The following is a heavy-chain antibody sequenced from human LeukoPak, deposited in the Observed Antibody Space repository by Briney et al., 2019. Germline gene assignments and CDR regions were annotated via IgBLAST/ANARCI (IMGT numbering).Heavy chain of an antibody. CDR1: GFTFSSYC. D-gene: IGHD3-10*01. J-gene: IGHJ4*02. Sequence: GGSLTLSCAASGFTFSSYCMHWVRHAPGKGLVWVSRINSDESSTSYADSVKGRFTISRDNAKNTLYLQMNSLRAEDTAVYYCASSPSSLWSGESIDYWGQGPLVTVSS. CDR2: INSDESST. V-gene: IGHV3-74*01. CDR3: ASSPSSLWSGESIDY.